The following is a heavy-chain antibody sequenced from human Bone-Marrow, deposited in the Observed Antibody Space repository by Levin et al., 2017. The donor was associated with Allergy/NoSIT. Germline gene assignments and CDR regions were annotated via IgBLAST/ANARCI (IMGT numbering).Heavy chain of an antibody. CDR3: ARMVDTPARGGLDV. Sequence: GESLKISCQASGYNFLTYSIAWVRQMPGKGLEWMGFIYPGDSDSRYSPSFQGQVIISVDKSINTAYLQWRSLKASDTALYYCARMVDTPARGGLDVWGQGTTVSVSS. CDR2: IYPGDSDS. V-gene: IGHV5-51*01. D-gene: IGHD5-18*01. J-gene: IGHJ6*02. CDR1: GYNFLTYS.